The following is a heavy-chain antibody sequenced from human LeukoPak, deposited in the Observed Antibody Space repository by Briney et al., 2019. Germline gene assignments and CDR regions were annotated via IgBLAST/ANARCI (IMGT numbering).Heavy chain of an antibody. CDR2: ISSSSSTI. Sequence: GSLRLSCAGSGFTFSSYGMNWVRQAPGQGLEWVSYISSSSSTIYYADSVKGRFTISRDNAKNSLYLQMNSLRAEDTAVYYCARGGGYGDYADAFNIWGQGTMVTVSS. J-gene: IGHJ3*02. CDR1: GFTFSSYG. CDR3: ARGGGYGDYADAFNI. D-gene: IGHD4-17*01. V-gene: IGHV3-48*04.